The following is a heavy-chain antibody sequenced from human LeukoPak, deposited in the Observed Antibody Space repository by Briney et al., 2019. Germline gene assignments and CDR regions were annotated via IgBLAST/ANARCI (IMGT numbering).Heavy chain of an antibody. CDR1: GFTFSSYW. V-gene: IGHV3-7*01. CDR2: IKQDGSEK. CDR3: ARDYAAARYYYYYYMDV. D-gene: IGHD3-16*01. Sequence: GGSLRLSCAASGFTFSSYWMSWVRQAPGKGLEWVANIKQDGSEKYYVDSVKGRFTISRDNAKNSLYLQMNSLRAEDTAVYYCARDYAAARYYYYYYMDVWGKGTTVTVSS. J-gene: IGHJ6*03.